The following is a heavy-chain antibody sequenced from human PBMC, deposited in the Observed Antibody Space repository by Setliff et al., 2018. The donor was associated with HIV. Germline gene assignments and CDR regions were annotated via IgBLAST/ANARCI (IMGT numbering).Heavy chain of an antibody. CDR1: GGSFSNYY. CDR3: SRDQSDWFY. Sequence: LSLTCAVYGGSFSNYYWRWIRQTPGEGPEWIGEIYHSGNTNYNPSLKSRVTISVDTSKSQFSLKLKSVTAADTAVYYCSRDQSDWFYWGQGTLVTVSS. CDR2: IYHSGNT. D-gene: IGHD3-3*01. V-gene: IGHV4-34*01. J-gene: IGHJ4*02.